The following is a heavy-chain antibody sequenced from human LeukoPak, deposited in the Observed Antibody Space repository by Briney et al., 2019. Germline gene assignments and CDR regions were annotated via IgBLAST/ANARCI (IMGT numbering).Heavy chain of an antibody. D-gene: IGHD3-10*01. Sequence: GGSLRLSCAASGFTFSNYWMSWVRQAPGKGLEWVANIKQDGSEKYYVDSVKGRFTVSRDNAKNSLYLQMNSLRAEDTAVFYCARGGMVRRVMGAFDIWGQGTLVAVSS. V-gene: IGHV3-7*01. J-gene: IGHJ3*02. CDR1: GFTFSNYW. CDR3: ARGGMVRRVMGAFDI. CDR2: IKQDGSEK.